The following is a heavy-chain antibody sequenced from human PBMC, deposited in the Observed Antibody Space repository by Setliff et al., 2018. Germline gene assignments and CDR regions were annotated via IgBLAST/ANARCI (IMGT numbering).Heavy chain of an antibody. CDR2: IDPSGNT. CDR1: GGSISSGSNY. Sequence: PSETLSLTCTVSGGSISSGSNYWSWIRQPAGKGLEWIGHIDPSGNTNYSPSLKSRVTISGDTSKNQFSLKVNSVTAADTAVYYCASYSYYDSSSYYSGFSYYWGQGTLVTVSS. D-gene: IGHD3-22*01. CDR3: ASYSYYDSSSYYSGFSYY. V-gene: IGHV4-61*09. J-gene: IGHJ4*02.